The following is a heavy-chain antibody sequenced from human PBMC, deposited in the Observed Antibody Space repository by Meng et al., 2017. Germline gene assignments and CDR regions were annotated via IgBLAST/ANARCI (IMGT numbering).Heavy chain of an antibody. CDR2: INEFGST. Sequence: QGPLPQWGAGLLRPSGTLSPTCAVFGGSFSGYYWNWIRQPPGKGLGWIGEINEFGSTNYNPSLKSRVTILVDTSKNQFSLKLRSVTAADTAVYYCARQRGPDFWGQGSLVTVSS. D-gene: IGHD5-12*01. J-gene: IGHJ4*02. V-gene: IGHV4-34*01. CDR1: GGSFSGYY. CDR3: ARQRGPDF.